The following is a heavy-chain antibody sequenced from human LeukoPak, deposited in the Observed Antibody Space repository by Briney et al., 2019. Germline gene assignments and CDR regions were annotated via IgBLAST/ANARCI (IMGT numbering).Heavy chain of an antibody. D-gene: IGHD3-16*01. J-gene: IGHJ3*02. CDR3: VRAFGFPDAFDI. CDR2: IYTSGST. CDR1: GGSISSGSYY. V-gene: IGHV4-61*02. Sequence: SETLSLTCTVSGGSISSGSYYWSWIRQPAGKGLEWIGRIYTSGSTNYNPSLKSRVTISVDTSKNQFSLKLSSVTAADTAVCYCVRAFGFPDAFDIWGQGTMVTVSS.